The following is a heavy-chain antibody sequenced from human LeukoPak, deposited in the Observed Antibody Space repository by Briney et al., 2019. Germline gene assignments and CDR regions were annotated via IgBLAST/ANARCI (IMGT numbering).Heavy chain of an antibody. CDR3: AKSLESSDLWFGELFLSDFDY. D-gene: IGHD3-10*01. CDR1: GFTFSSYA. V-gene: IGHV3-23*01. CDR2: ISGSGGST. Sequence: GGSLRLSCAASGFTFSSYAMSWVRQAPGKGLEWVSAISGSGGSTYYADSVKGRFTISRDNSKNTLYLQMNSLRAEDTAVYYCAKSLESSDLWFGELFLSDFDYWGQGTLVTVPS. J-gene: IGHJ4*02.